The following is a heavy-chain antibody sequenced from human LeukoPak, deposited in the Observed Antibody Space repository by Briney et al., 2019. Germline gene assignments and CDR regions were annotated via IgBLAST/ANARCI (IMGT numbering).Heavy chain of an antibody. CDR3: ARDYISGAGFVLATDV. V-gene: IGHV4-59*01. CDR1: AGSMSPFY. D-gene: IGHD4/OR15-4a*01. Sequence: SETLSLTCTVSAGSMSPFYWSWIRQPPGKGLEWIGYIYFRGTTNYNPSLKSRVTISIDTSKNQFSLTLRSVTAADTAVYFSARDYISGAGFVLATDVWGQGTTVTVSS. J-gene: IGHJ6*02. CDR2: IYFRGTT.